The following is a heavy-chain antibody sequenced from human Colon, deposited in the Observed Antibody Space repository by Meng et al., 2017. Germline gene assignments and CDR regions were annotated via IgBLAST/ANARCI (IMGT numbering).Heavy chain of an antibody. CDR2: IIPGIGKP. V-gene: IGHV1-69*10. Sequence: QVQLVQSGPEVKRPGSSVEVSCKSSGGTFNTYAIGWIRQAPGRGPEWMGQIIPGIGKPNYSQKFQDRVTITADKSTQTAYMVLRSLRSEDTAIYYCARPASVVYSYGSFDYWGQGTLVTVSS. CDR3: ARPASVVYSYGSFDY. D-gene: IGHD5-18*01. J-gene: IGHJ4*02. CDR1: GGTFNTYA.